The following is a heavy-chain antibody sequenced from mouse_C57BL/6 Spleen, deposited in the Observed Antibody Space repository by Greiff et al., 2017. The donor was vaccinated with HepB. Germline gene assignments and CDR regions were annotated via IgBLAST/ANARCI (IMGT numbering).Heavy chain of an antibody. CDR3: SRGEFYTRAMDY. D-gene: IGHD2-12*01. J-gene: IGHJ4*01. Sequence: VQLQQSGAELVKYGASVKISCKASGYAFSSYWMNWVKQRPGKGLERIGQIYPGDGDTNYNGKFKGKGTLTAEKSSSTAYMQLSSRTFEDSAVLFRSRGEFYTRAMDYWGQGTSVTVSS. CDR1: GYAFSSYW. V-gene: IGHV1-80*01. CDR2: IYPGDGDT.